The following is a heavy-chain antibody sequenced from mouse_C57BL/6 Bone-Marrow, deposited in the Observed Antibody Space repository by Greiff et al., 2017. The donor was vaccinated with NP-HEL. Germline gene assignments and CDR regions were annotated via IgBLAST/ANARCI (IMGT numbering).Heavy chain of an antibody. CDR3: AREGLQHFDY. Sequence: QVQLKQSGAELARPGASVKLSCKASGYTFTSYGISWVKQRTGQGLEWIGEIYPRSGNTYYNEKFKGKATLTADKSSSTAYMELRSLTSEDSAVYFCAREGLQHFDYWGQGTTLTVSS. V-gene: IGHV1-81*01. D-gene: IGHD2-4*01. CDR2: IYPRSGNT. CDR1: GYTFTSYG. J-gene: IGHJ2*01.